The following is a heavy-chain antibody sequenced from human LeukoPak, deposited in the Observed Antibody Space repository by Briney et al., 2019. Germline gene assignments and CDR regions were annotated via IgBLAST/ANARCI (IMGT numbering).Heavy chain of an antibody. J-gene: IGHJ4*02. CDR1: GGSISSYY. CDR3: ARQADYGDYYVDY. CDR2: IYYSGST. V-gene: IGHV4-59*08. D-gene: IGHD4-17*01. Sequence: SETLPLTCTVSGGSISSYYWSWIRQPPGKGLEWIGYIYYSGSTNYNPSLKSRVTISVDTSKNQFSLKLSSVTAADTAVYYCARQADYGDYYVDYWGQGTLVTVSS.